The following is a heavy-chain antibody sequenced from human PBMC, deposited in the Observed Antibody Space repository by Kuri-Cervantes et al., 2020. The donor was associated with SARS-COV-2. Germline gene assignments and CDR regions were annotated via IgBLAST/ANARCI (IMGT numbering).Heavy chain of an antibody. D-gene: IGHD1-26*01. CDR1: GYTFTSYA. CDR2: INPNSGGT. V-gene: IGHV1-2*02. Sequence: ASVKVSCKASGYTFTSYAMNWVRQAPGQGLEWMGWINPNSGGTNYAQKFQGRVTMTRDTSISTAYMELRSLRSDDTAVYYCATGSYYRSPVDYWGQGTLVTVSS. CDR3: ATGSYYRSPVDY. J-gene: IGHJ4*02.